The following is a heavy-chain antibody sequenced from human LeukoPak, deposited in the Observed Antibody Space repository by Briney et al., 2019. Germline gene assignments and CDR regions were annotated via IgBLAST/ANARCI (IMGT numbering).Heavy chain of an antibody. J-gene: IGHJ6*02. CDR1: GFTLSNFA. Sequence: SGGSLRLSCAASGFTLSNFAVHWIRQTPGKGLEWVAVISHDGSKQYYADSVKGRFIVSRDNSKKVLSLQIDSLSAGDTAVYFCATENYVYEDLESPVYHFYAMDVWGHGTTVTVSS. CDR2: ISHDGSKQ. CDR3: ATENYVYEDLESPVYHFYAMDV. D-gene: IGHD3-10*02. V-gene: IGHV3-30-3*01.